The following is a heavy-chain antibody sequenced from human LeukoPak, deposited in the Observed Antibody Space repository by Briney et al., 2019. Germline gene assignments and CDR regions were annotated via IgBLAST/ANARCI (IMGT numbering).Heavy chain of an antibody. CDR3: TRGVYFDY. J-gene: IGHJ4*02. Sequence: GGSLRLSCTASGFTFGDYAMSWVRQAPGKGLEWVGFIRNKAYGGTTEYAASVKGRFTISRDDSKSIAYLQMNSLKTEDTAVYYCTRGVYFDYWGQGTLVTVSS. V-gene: IGHV3-49*04. CDR1: GFTFGDYA. CDR2: IRNKAYGGTT. D-gene: IGHD2-8*01.